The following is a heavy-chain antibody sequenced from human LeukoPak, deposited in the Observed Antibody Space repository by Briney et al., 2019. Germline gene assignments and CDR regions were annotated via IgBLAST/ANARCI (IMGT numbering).Heavy chain of an antibody. D-gene: IGHD2-15*01. J-gene: IGHJ4*02. V-gene: IGHV2-70*11. CDR2: IDWDDDK. CDR3: ARRYCSSGSCYSEYDYFDY. Sequence: ESGPTLVNPTQTLTLTCTFSGFSLSTNGMCVSWIRQPPGKALEWLARIDWDDDKYYSASLKTRLTISRDTSKNQVVLTMTNMDPVDTARYYCARRYCSSGSCYSEYDYFDYWGQGTLVTVSS. CDR1: GFSLSTNGMC.